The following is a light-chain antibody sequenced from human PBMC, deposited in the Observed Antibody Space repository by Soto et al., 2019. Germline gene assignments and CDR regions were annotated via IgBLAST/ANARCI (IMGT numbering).Light chain of an antibody. CDR2: ANN. CDR3: AAWDDCLKGWV. V-gene: IGLV1-44*01. J-gene: IGLJ3*02. CDR1: SSNIRSEH. Sequence: QSVLTQPRSASGTSGQRVTISCSGSSSNIRSEHVNWYQHVPGTAPKLLIYANNQRPSGVPDRFSVSKSGTSASLAIGGLQSEDEADYYCAAWDDCLKGWVFGGGTKVTVL.